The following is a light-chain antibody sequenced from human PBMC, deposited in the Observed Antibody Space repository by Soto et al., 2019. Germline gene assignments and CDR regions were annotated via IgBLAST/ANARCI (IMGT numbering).Light chain of an antibody. V-gene: IGKV3-15*01. CDR1: QSINNN. Sequence: EIVMTQSPATLSVSPGERATLSCRASQSINNNFAWYQQKPGQAPRLLIYGVSGRATGIPDRFSGSGSGTEFTLTISSLQSEDFAVYYCQQYNNWPLTFGGGTKVEIK. CDR2: GVS. J-gene: IGKJ4*01. CDR3: QQYNNWPLT.